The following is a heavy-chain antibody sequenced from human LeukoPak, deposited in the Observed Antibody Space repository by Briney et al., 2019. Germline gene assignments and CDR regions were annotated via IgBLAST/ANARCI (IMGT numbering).Heavy chain of an antibody. CDR2: ISYSGST. D-gene: IGHD6-19*01. CDR3: ARGQCFFDY. V-gene: IGHV4-59*01. Sequence: SETLSLTCTVSGGSISNYYWSWMRRPPGRGLEWIGYISYSGSTNYNPSLKSRVTISVDTSKNQFSLKLSFVTAADTAVYYCARGQCFFDYWGQGTLVTVSS. CDR1: GGSISNYY. J-gene: IGHJ4*02.